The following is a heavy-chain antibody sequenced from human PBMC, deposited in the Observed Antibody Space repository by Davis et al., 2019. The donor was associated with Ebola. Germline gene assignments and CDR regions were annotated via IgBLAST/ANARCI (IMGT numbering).Heavy chain of an antibody. CDR1: GFTFSSYS. J-gene: IGHJ4*02. CDR2: ISSSSSYI. V-gene: IGHV3-21*04. Sequence: GESLKISCAASGFTFSSYSMNWVRQAPGKGLEWVSSISSSSSYIYYADSVKGRFTISRDNAKNSLYLQMNSLRAEDTAVYYCAREQRYDLDYWGQGTLVTVSS. CDR3: AREQRYDLDY. D-gene: IGHD3-16*01.